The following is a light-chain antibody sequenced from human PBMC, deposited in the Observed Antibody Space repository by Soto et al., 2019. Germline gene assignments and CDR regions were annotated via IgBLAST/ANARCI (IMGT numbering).Light chain of an antibody. Sequence: QSALTQPASVSGSPGQSITISCTGTSSDVCGYNYVSWYQQHPGKAPKFMIYDVSNRPSGVSNRFSGSKPGNTASLTISGLQAEDEADYYCCSYTTSNTRQIVFGTGTKVTVL. CDR1: SSDVCGYNY. CDR3: CSYTTSNTRQIV. CDR2: DVS. J-gene: IGLJ1*01. V-gene: IGLV2-14*01.